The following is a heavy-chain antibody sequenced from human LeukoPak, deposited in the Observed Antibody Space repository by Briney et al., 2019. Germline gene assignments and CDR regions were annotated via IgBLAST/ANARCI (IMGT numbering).Heavy chain of an antibody. Sequence: SETLSLTCTVSGGSISSSSYYWGWIRQPPGKGLEWIGSIYYSGSTYYNPSLKGRVTISVDTSKNQFSLKLSSVTAADTAVYYCARQRIAAAEDYWGQGTLVTVSS. CDR2: IYYSGST. J-gene: IGHJ4*02. V-gene: IGHV4-39*01. CDR3: ARQRIAAAEDY. D-gene: IGHD6-13*01. CDR1: GGSISSSSYY.